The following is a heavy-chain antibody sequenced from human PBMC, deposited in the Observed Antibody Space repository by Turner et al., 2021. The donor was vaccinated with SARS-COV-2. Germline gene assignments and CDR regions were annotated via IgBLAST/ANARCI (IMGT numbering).Heavy chain of an antibody. J-gene: IGHJ6*02. Sequence: QLQLQESGPGLVKPSETLSLTCTVSGGSISSSSYYWGWIRQPPGKGLEWIGNIYYSGSTYYNPSLKSRVTISVDTSKNQFSLKLSSVTATDTAVYYCARRLVVQGTDDYSYYYVMDVWGQGTTVTVSS. D-gene: IGHD3-22*01. CDR1: GGSISSSSYY. CDR3: ARRLVVQGTDDYSYYYVMDV. V-gene: IGHV4-39*01. CDR2: IYYSGST.